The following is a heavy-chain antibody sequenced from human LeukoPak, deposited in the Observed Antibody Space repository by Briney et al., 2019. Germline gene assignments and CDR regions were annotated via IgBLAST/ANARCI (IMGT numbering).Heavy chain of an antibody. CDR2: IKQDGSEK. J-gene: IGHJ4*02. D-gene: IGHD3-3*01. V-gene: IGHV3-7*01. Sequence: TGGSLRLSCAASGFTFSSYWMSWVRQAPGKGLEWVANIKQDGSEKYYVDSVRGRFTISRDNAKNSLYLQMNSLRAEDTAVYYCARRGDFWSGYSGDYWGQGTLVTVSS. CDR1: GFTFSSYW. CDR3: ARRGDFWSGYSGDY.